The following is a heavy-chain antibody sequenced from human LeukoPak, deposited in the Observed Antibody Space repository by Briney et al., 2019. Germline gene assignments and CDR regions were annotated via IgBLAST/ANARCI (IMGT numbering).Heavy chain of an antibody. Sequence: PGRSLRLSCAASGFGFSNYGMHWVRQAPGKGLEWLAAMSYEGDYKYYADSVKGRFTISRDNSQNTVFLQLNSLRAEDTAVYYCARDLGVTTFHYYYGLDVWGQGTTVTVS. V-gene: IGHV3-30*03. D-gene: IGHD2-21*02. CDR3: ARDLGVTTFHYYYGLDV. CDR1: GFGFSNYG. J-gene: IGHJ6*02. CDR2: MSYEGDYK.